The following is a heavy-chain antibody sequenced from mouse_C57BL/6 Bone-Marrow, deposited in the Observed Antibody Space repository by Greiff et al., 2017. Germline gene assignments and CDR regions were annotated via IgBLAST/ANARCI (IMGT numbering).Heavy chain of an antibody. CDR3: ARYYGDWYLDV. J-gene: IGHJ1*03. Sequence: QVQLQQSGAELVRPGTSVKMSCKASGYTFTNYWIGWAKQRPGHGLEWIGDIYPGGGYTNYNEKFKGKATLTADKSSSTAYMQFSSLTSEDSAIYYCARYYGDWYLDVWGTGTTVTVSS. CDR1: GYTFTNYW. V-gene: IGHV1-63*01. CDR2: IYPGGGYT. D-gene: IGHD1-2*01.